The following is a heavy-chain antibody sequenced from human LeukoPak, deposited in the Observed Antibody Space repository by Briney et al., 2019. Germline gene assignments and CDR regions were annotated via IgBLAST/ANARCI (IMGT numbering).Heavy chain of an antibody. CDR2: ISGSGGST. D-gene: IGHD1-26*01. V-gene: IGHV3-23*01. J-gene: IGHJ4*02. Sequence: GGSLRLSCAASGFTFSSYGMHWVRQAPGKGLEWVSAISGSGGSTYYADSVKGRFTISRDNSKNTLYLQMNSLRAEDTAVYYCAKDEGWELLHDFDYWGQGTLVTVSS. CDR1: GFTFSSYG. CDR3: AKDEGWELLHDFDY.